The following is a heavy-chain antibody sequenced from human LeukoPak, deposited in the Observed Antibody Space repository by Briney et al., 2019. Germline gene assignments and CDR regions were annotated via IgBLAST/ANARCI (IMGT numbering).Heavy chain of an antibody. CDR2: IGGSGGST. Sequence: GGSLRLSCAASGFTFSSYAMSWVRQAPGKGLEWVSSIGGSGGSTYYADSVKGRFTISRDNSKNTLYLQMNSLRAEDTAVYYCAKVRYVGYYFDTWGQGTLVTVSS. V-gene: IGHV3-23*01. D-gene: IGHD3-9*01. CDR3: AKVRYVGYYFDT. J-gene: IGHJ4*02. CDR1: GFTFSSYA.